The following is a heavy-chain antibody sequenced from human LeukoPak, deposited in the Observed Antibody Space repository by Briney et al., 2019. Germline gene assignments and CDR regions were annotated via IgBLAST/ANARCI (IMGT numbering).Heavy chain of an antibody. V-gene: IGHV3-7*01. CDR1: GFTFSSYW. CDR2: IKQDGNNK. Sequence: GESLSLSCTASGFTFSSYWMRWIRQPPGKGLEWVANIKQDGNNKYYADSVKRRFTISRDNYKNTLYLQMNSLRAEDTAVYYCAKPLPASTPGYYYYSDVWGKGTTVTVSS. J-gene: IGHJ6*03. D-gene: IGHD2-2*01. CDR3: AKPLPASTPGYYYYSDV.